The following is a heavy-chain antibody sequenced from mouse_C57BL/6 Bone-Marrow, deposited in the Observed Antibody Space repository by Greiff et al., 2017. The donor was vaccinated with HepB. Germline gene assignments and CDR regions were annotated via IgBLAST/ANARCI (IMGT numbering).Heavy chain of an antibody. Sequence: EVQWVESGGGLVKPGGSLKLSCAASGFTFSDYGMHWVRQAPEKGLEWVAYISSGSSTIYYADTVKGRFTISRDNAKNTLFLQMTSLRSEDTAMYYCARALDSSGAWFAYWGQGTLVTVSA. J-gene: IGHJ3*01. CDR2: ISSGSSTI. CDR3: ARALDSSGAWFAY. D-gene: IGHD3-2*02. V-gene: IGHV5-17*01. CDR1: GFTFSDYG.